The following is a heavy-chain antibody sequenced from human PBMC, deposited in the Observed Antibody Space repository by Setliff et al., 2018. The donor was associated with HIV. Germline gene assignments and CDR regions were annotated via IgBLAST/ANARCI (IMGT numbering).Heavy chain of an antibody. D-gene: IGHD5-18*01. CDR3: ARGARGTATDY. Sequence: PGGSLRLSCAGSGFTFSSHAMHWVPQAPGQRLEWMGWINPDNGDTKYSQKFKGRVTITADESTSTAYMELSSLRSEDTAVYYCARGARGTATDYWGQGTLVTVSS. V-gene: IGHV1-3*01. CDR1: GFTFSSHA. CDR2: INPDNGDT. J-gene: IGHJ4*02.